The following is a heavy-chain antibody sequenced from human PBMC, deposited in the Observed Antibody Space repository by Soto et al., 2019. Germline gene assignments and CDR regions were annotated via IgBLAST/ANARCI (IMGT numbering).Heavy chain of an antibody. D-gene: IGHD2-2*01. CDR1: GYTFTGYY. J-gene: IGHJ5*02. CDR3: ARSNIVVVPAPTFDP. CDR2: INPNSGGT. Sequence: QVQLVQSGAEVKKPGASVKVSCKASGYTFTGYYMHWVRQAPGQGLEWMGWINPNSGGTNYAQKFQGRVTMTRDTSLSTAYMELSRLSSDDTAVYYCARSNIVVVPAPTFDPWGQGTLVTVSS. V-gene: IGHV1-2*02.